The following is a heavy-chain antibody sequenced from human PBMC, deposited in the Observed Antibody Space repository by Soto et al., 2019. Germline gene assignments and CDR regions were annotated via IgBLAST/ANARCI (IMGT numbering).Heavy chain of an antibody. V-gene: IGHV3-43*01. CDR2: ISWDGGSV. CDR1: GFKFDDYM. D-gene: IGHD2-15*01. J-gene: IGHJ5*01. CDR3: AKEGNGGSSLDS. Sequence: LRLSCEASGFKFDDYMMHWVRQAPGKGLEWISLISWDGGSVDYADSIKGRFTVSRDNSKTSLYLHMHSLTSDDSALYFCAKEGNGGSSLDSWGQGTLVTAPQ.